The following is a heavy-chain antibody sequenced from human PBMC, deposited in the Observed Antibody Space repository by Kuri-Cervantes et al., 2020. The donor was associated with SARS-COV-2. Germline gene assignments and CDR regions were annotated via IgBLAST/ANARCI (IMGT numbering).Heavy chain of an antibody. J-gene: IGHJ5*02. CDR2: ISYSGST. Sequence: LSCTVSGGSISSSSYYWGWIRQPPGKGLEWIGYISYSGSTNCNPSLKSRVTISVDTSKNQFSLKLSSVTAADTGVYYCARGFDPWGQGTLVTVSS. CDR1: GGSISSSSYY. CDR3: ARGFDP. V-gene: IGHV4-61*05.